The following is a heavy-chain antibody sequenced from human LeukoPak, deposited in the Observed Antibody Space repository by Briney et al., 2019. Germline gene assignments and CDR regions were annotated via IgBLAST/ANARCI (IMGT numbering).Heavy chain of an antibody. CDR1: GYTFTGYY. Sequence: ASVKVSCKASGYTFTGYYMHWVRQAPGQGLEWMGWINPNSGGTNYAQKFQGWVTMTTDTSTSTAYMELRSLRSDDTAVYYCARVWESNFDWLLYPRYYFDYWGQGTLVTVSS. D-gene: IGHD3-9*01. V-gene: IGHV1-2*04. CDR3: ARVWESNFDWLLYPRYYFDY. CDR2: INPNSGGT. J-gene: IGHJ4*02.